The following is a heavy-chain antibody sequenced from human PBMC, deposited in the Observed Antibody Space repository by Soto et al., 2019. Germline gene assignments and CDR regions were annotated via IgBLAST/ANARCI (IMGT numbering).Heavy chain of an antibody. CDR1: GGSISSSSYY. D-gene: IGHD6-13*01. CDR2: IYYSGST. CDR3: ARKPGILRGWFDP. V-gene: IGHV4-39*01. J-gene: IGHJ5*02. Sequence: SETLSLTCTVSGGSISSSSYYWGWIRQPPGKGLEWIGSIYYSGSTYYNPSLKSRVTISVDTSKNQFSLKLSSVTAADTAVYYCARKPGILRGWFDPWGQGTLVTVSS.